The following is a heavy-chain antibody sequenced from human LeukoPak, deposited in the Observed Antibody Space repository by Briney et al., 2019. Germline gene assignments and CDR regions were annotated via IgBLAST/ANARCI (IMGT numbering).Heavy chain of an antibody. D-gene: IGHD3-22*01. CDR1: GFTFSDYY. J-gene: IGHJ5*02. CDR2: ISSSGSTI. Sequence: GGSLRLSCAASGFTFSDYYMSWIRQAPGKELEWVSYISSSGSTIYYADSVKGRFTISRDNAKNSLYLQMNSLRAEDTAVYYCARAAYYYDSSGYRPWGQGTLVTVSS. CDR3: ARAAYYYDSSGYRP. V-gene: IGHV3-11*01.